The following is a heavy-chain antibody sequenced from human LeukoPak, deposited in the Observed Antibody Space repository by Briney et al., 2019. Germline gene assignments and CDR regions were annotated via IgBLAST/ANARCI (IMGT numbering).Heavy chain of an antibody. J-gene: IGHJ4*02. CDR2: ISGSGGIT. D-gene: IGHD6-13*01. V-gene: IGHV3-23*01. CDR1: GFTFSSYD. Sequence: GGSLRLARAASGFTFSSYDMIWVRQAPGKGLEWVSDISGSGGITNYADSVKGRFIISRDSSKEILDLQMNSLRVEDTAVYYCAKLGSSWYYFDYWGQGTLVTVSS. CDR3: AKLGSSWYYFDY.